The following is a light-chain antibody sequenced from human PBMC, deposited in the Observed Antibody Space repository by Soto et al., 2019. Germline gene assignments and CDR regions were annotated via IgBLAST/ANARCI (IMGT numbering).Light chain of an antibody. Sequence: VLTQSPGTLSLSPGGRATLSCRASQSVSSSYLAWYQQKPGQAPRLLIYGASSRATGIPDRFSGSGSGTDFTLTISRLEAEDFAVYYCHKRSNWLDTCGQGTRLEIK. J-gene: IGKJ5*01. CDR1: QSVSSSY. V-gene: IGKV3D-20*02. CDR3: HKRSNWLDT. CDR2: GAS.